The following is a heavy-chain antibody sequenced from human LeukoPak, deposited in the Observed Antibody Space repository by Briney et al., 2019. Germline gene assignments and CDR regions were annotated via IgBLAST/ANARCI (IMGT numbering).Heavy chain of an antibody. Sequence: PSETLSFTCTVSGGSISSYYWSWIRQPPGKGLEWIGYIYYSGSTNYNPSLKSRVTISVDTSKNQFSLKLSSVTAADTAVYYCARMIVATISSRGFFDYWGQGTLVTVSS. CDR3: ARMIVATISSRGFFDY. CDR2: IYYSGST. CDR1: GGSISSYY. V-gene: IGHV4-59*01. D-gene: IGHD5-12*01. J-gene: IGHJ4*02.